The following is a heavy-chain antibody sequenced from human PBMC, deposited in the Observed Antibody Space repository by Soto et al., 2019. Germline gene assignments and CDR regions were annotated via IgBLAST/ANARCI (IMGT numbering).Heavy chain of an antibody. CDR1: GFTFRSYV. J-gene: IGHJ4*02. Sequence: EVQLLESGGGLVQPGGSLRLSCSASGFTFRSYVMSWVRQAPGKGLEWVSSMSGSGDSIRYADSVKGRFTISRDNSKNTLYLQMNSLRAEDTAVYHCAKADVSTWWGYFDYWGQGTLVTVSS. CDR3: AKADVSTWWGYFDY. D-gene: IGHD2-2*01. V-gene: IGHV3-23*01. CDR2: MSGSGDSI.